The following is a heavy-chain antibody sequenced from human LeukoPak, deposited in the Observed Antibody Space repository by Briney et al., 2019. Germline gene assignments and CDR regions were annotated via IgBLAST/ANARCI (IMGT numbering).Heavy chain of an antibody. CDR3: ARYYYGSGSYDY. V-gene: IGHV4-59*01. J-gene: IGHJ4*02. D-gene: IGHD3-10*01. CDR2: IYYIGST. Sequence: SETLSLTCTVSGGSISNYYWSWIRQPPGKELEWIGYIYYIGSTNYNPSLKRRVTISVDTSKNQFSLKLSSVTAADTAVYYCARYYYGSGSYDYWGQGTLVTVSS. CDR1: GGSISNYY.